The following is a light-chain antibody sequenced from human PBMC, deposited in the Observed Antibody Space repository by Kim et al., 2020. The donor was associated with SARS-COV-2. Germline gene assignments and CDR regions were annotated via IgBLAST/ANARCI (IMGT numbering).Light chain of an antibody. V-gene: IGKV1-5*03. CDR3: QQYNTYPLT. CDR1: QNVGPW. Sequence: ASVGNRVTITCRASQNVGPWLAWYQQKSGKAPKLLIFKTSSLETGVPSRFSGSGSGTEFSLTISSLQPDDFATYYCQQYNTYPLTFGGGTKVDIK. J-gene: IGKJ4*01. CDR2: KTS.